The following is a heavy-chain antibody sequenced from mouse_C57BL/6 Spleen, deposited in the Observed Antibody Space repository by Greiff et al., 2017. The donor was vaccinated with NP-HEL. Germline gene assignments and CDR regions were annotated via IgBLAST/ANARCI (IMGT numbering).Heavy chain of an antibody. D-gene: IGHD1-1*01. CDR1: GFNIKDDY. CDR3: TTRYGSSY. J-gene: IGHJ2*01. V-gene: IGHV14-4*01. CDR2: IDPENGDT. Sequence: EVQLQQSGAELVRPGASVKLSCTASGFNIKDDYMHWVKQRPEQGLEWIGWIDPENGDTEYASKFQGKATITADTSSNTAYLQLSSLTSEDTAVYYCTTRYGSSYWGQGTTLTVSS.